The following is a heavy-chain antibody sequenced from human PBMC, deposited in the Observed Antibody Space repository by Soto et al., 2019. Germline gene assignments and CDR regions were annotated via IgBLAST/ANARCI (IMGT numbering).Heavy chain of an antibody. CDR1: GFTFSDYY. CDR3: ARDIDSGYEQVRDYYYYYYMDV. CDR2: ISSSGSTI. Sequence: GGSLRLSYAASGFTFSDYYMSWIRQAPGKGLEWVSYISSSGSTIYYADSVKGRFTISRDNAKNSLYLQMNSLRAEDTAVYYCARDIDSGYEQVRDYYYYYYMDVWGKGTTVTVSS. D-gene: IGHD5-12*01. J-gene: IGHJ6*03. V-gene: IGHV3-11*01.